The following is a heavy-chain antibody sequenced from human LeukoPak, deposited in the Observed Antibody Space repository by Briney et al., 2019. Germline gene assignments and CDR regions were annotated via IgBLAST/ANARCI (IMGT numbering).Heavy chain of an antibody. D-gene: IGHD3-22*01. Sequence: SGGSLRLSCAASGFTFTNAWMSWVRQAPGKGLEWVGLIKSNPYGGTADYAAPVKGRFTISRDDSKNTLYMQMNSLKTEDTAVYYCSTVGLSGYYDARGYYYFDYWGQGTLVTVSS. CDR1: GFTFTNAW. CDR3: STVGLSGYYDARGYYYFDY. V-gene: IGHV3-15*01. CDR2: IKSNPYGGTA. J-gene: IGHJ4*02.